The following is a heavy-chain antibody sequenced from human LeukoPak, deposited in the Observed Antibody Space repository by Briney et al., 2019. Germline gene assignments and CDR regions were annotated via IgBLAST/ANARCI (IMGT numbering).Heavy chain of an antibody. CDR3: ARDRPYYDVWSGPTDYYYYYMDV. Sequence: GASVKVSCKASGYTFTSYGISWVRQAPGQGLEWMGWISAYNGNTNYAQKLQGRVTMTTDTSTSTAYMELRSLRSDDTAVYYCARDRPYYDVWSGPTDYYYYYMDVWGKGTTVTVSS. D-gene: IGHD3-3*01. V-gene: IGHV1-18*01. CDR1: GYTFTSYG. CDR2: ISAYNGNT. J-gene: IGHJ6*03.